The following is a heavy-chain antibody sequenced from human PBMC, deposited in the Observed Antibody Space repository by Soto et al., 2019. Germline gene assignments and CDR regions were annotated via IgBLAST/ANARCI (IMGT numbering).Heavy chain of an antibody. Sequence: PGGSLRLSCSPSGFTFNSNWMHWVRQTPGKGLVWVSRINSDGSSTSYADSVKGRFTISRDNAKNTLYLQMNSLSAGDTAVYYCASWSSAYGLDVWGQGTTVTVSS. CDR3: ASWSSAYGLDV. V-gene: IGHV3-74*01. CDR2: INSDGSST. CDR1: GFTFNSNW. J-gene: IGHJ6*02. D-gene: IGHD1-26*01.